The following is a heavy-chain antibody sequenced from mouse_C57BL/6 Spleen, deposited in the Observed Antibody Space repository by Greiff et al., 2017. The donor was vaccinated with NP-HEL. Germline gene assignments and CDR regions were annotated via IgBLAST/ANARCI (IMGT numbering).Heavy chain of an antibody. J-gene: IGHJ2*01. V-gene: IGHV5-9*01. CDR2: ISGGGGNT. CDR1: GFTFSSYT. CDR3: ARHGFFDY. Sequence: EVHLVESGGGLVKPGGSLKLSCAASGFTFSSYTMSWVRQTPEKRLEWVATISGGGGNTYYPDSVKGRFTISRDNAKNTLYLQMSSLRSEDTALYYCARHGFFDYWGQGTTLTVSS.